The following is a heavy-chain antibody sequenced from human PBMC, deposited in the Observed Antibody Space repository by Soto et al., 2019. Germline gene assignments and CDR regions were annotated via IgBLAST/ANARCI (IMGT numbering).Heavy chain of an antibody. CDR2: IWYDGSNK. J-gene: IGHJ5*02. CDR3: AIDIYELDPGHRFAP. D-gene: IGHD5-12*01. CDR1: GFTFSSYG. Sequence: GEYLRVSYAASGFTFSSYGMHWVRQAPGKGLEWVAVIWYDGSNKYYADSVKGRFTISRDNSKNTLYLQMNSLRAEDTAVYYCAIDIYELDPGHRFAPCGQGTPVTGSS. V-gene: IGHV3-33*01.